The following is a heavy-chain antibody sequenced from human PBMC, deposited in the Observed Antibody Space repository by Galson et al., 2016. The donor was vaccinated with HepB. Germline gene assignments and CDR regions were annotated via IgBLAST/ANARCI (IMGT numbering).Heavy chain of an antibody. Sequence: SETLSLTCAAYGGSFTGYYWSWIRQFPGKGLEWIAEINHSGTTNYNPSLKSRVTTSVGVSNNQFSLNLTSVTAADTAIYYCARPKWNYVRRNTFDIWGQGTIVTVSP. V-gene: IGHV4-34*01. D-gene: IGHD1-7*01. CDR3: ARPKWNYVRRNTFDI. J-gene: IGHJ3*02. CDR1: GGSFTGYY. CDR2: INHSGTT.